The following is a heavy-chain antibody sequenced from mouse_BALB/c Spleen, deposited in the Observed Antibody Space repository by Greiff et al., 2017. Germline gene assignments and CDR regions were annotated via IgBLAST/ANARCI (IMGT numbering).Heavy chain of an antibody. J-gene: IGHJ2*01. D-gene: IGHD3-1*01. CDR2: IDTSDSYT. Sequence: QVQLQQSGAELVMPGASVKMSCKASGYTFTDYWMHWVKQRPGQGLEWIGAIDTSDSYTSYNQKFKGKATLTVDESSSTAYMQLSSLTSEDSAVYYCARSGRGYFDYWGQGTTLTVSS. CDR1: GYTFTDYW. V-gene: IGHV1-69*01. CDR3: ARSGRGYFDY.